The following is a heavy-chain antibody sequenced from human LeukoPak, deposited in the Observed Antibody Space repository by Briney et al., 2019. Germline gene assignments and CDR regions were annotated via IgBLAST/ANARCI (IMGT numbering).Heavy chain of an antibody. Sequence: PGGSLRLSCAASGFTVSSYYMNWVRQAPGKELEWVSVIYTGGGRYYADSVRGRFTISRDTSKNMVFLQMNSLRVEDTAVYYCARGRLGVVPAAPLDYWGQGTLVTVSS. CDR1: GFTVSSYY. J-gene: IGHJ4*02. CDR3: ARGRLGVVPAAPLDY. CDR2: IYTGGGR. V-gene: IGHV3-53*01. D-gene: IGHD2-2*01.